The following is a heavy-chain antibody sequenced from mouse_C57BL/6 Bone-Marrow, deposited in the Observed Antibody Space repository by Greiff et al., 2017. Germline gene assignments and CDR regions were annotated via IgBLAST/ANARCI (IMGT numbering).Heavy chain of an antibody. CDR1: GYTFTSYW. J-gene: IGHJ1*03. CDR3: ARPYYSNYWYFDV. Sequence: VQLQQPGAELVKPGASVKMSCKASGYTFTSYWITWVKQRPGQGLEWIGDISPGSGSTNYNEKFKNKATLTVDTSSSTAYMQLSSLTSEDSAVYYCARPYYSNYWYFDVWGTGTTVTVSA. CDR2: ISPGSGST. D-gene: IGHD2-5*01. V-gene: IGHV1-55*01.